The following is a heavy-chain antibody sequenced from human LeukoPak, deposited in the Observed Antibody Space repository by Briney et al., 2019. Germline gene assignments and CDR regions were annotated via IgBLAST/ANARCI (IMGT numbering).Heavy chain of an antibody. V-gene: IGHV3-48*04. CDR3: ARSGVQCSWYRAAY. D-gene: IGHD6-13*01. CDR2: ISSSGSTI. Sequence: GGSLRLSCAASGFTFSSYSMNWVRQAPGKGLEWVSYISSSGSTIYYADSVKGRFTISRDNAKNSLYLQMNSLRAEDTAVYYCARSGVQCSWYRAAYWGQGTLVTVSS. J-gene: IGHJ4*02. CDR1: GFTFSSYS.